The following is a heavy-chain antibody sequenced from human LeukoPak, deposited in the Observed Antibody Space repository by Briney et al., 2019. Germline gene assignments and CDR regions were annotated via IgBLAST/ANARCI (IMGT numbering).Heavy chain of an antibody. D-gene: IGHD4-17*01. J-gene: IGHJ5*02. V-gene: IGHV4-59*01. CDR1: GVSISSYY. CDR2: IYYSGST. CDR3: AREGPPTVTTPRTGFDP. Sequence: SETLSLTCTVSGVSISSYYWSWIRQPPGKGLEWIGYIYYSGSTNYNPSLKSRVTISVDASKNQFSLKLSSVTAADTAVYYCAREGPPTVTTPRTGFDPWGQGTLVTVSS.